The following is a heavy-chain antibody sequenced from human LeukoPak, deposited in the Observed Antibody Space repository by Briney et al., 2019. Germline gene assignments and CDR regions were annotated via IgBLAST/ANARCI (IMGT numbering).Heavy chain of an antibody. J-gene: IGHJ4*02. D-gene: IGHD1-26*01. V-gene: IGHV3-30-3*01. Sequence: PGGSLRLSCAASGFTFSTYAMDWVRQSPGKGLEWVAAISHDGSIQHYAESVKGRFTISRDNAKNTLDLQMNSLRAEETAVYHCARDLSGRYSFDYWGRGTLVTVSS. CDR1: GFTFSTYA. CDR3: ARDLSGRYSFDY. CDR2: ISHDGSIQ.